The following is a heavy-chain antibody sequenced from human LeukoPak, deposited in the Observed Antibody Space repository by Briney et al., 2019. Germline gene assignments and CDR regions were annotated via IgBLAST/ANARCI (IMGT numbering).Heavy chain of an antibody. J-gene: IGHJ5*02. CDR1: GGSISKYY. V-gene: IGHV4-59*01. Sequence: SETLSLTCSVSGGSISKYYWSWIRQPPGKAMEGIGYIYISGTTQYNPSLTSRISMSVDKAKNQVSLKLSSVTAADMGVYYCARLRGVSRGLIRWFDPWGQGTLVIVSS. D-gene: IGHD3-10*01. CDR2: IYISGTT. CDR3: ARLRGVSRGLIRWFDP.